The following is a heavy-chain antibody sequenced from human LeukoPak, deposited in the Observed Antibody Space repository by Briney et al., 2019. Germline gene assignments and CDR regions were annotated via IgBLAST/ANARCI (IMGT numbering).Heavy chain of an antibody. V-gene: IGHV1-2*02. CDR3: ARAREESIGNYDAFDI. J-gene: IGHJ3*02. Sequence: GASVKVSCKASGCTFTGHHMHWVRQAPGQGLEWMGWIKPDSGDTNYAQRFHGRVTMTRDKSITTAYMELSRVRYDDTAVYYCARAREESIGNYDAFDIWGQGTMVTVSS. D-gene: IGHD3-3*01. CDR1: GCTFTGHH. CDR2: IKPDSGDT.